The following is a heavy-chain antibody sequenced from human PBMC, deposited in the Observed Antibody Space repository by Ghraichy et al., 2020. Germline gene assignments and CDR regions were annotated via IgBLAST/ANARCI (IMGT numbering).Heavy chain of an antibody. CDR3: VKLFGEFDFWNGYSYPSY. Sequence: GGSLRLSCAASGFTFSSYAMSWVRQAPGKGLEWVSGISGSGSSTYSADSVKGRFTISRDNSKNTLYLQMNSLRAEDTAVYYCVKLFGEFDFWNGYSYPSYWGQGTLVTVSS. V-gene: IGHV3-23*01. CDR2: ISGSGSST. J-gene: IGHJ4*02. D-gene: IGHD3-3*01. CDR1: GFTFSSYA.